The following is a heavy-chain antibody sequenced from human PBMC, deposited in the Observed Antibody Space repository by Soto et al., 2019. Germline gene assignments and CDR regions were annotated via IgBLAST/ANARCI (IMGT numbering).Heavy chain of an antibody. Sequence: QVQLVESGGGVVQPGRSLRLSCAASGLTFSDYGMHWVRQAPGKGLEWVTVIWYDGSNKYYADSVKGRFTISRDNSKNTLYLQMNSLRAEDTAVYYCARDQTVATQSDYYYYMDVWGKGTTVTVSS. CDR3: ARDQTVATQSDYYYYMDV. CDR2: IWYDGSNK. V-gene: IGHV3-33*01. CDR1: GLTFSDYG. J-gene: IGHJ6*03. D-gene: IGHD5-12*01.